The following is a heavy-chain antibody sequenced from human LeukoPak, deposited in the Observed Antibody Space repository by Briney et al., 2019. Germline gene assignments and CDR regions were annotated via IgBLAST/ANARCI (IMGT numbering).Heavy chain of an antibody. CDR1: GGSISSYY. CDR3: ARGRGYSYGTYYYGMDV. J-gene: IGHJ6*02. Sequence: PSETLSLTCTVSGGSISSYYWSWIRQPPGKGLEWIGYIYYSGSTNYNPSLKSRVTISVDTSKNQSSLKLSSVTAADTAVYYCARGRGYSYGTYYYGMDVWGQGTTVTVSS. CDR2: IYYSGST. V-gene: IGHV4-59*01. D-gene: IGHD5-18*01.